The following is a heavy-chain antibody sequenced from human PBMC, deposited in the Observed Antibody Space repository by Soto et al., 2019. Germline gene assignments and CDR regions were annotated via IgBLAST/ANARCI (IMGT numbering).Heavy chain of an antibody. CDR3: ARRLYGDYDY. CDR2: ISTYNGNT. CDR1: GYSFTTSG. J-gene: IGHJ4*02. V-gene: IGHV1-18*01. Sequence: GASVKVSCKASGYSFTTSGITWVRQAPGQGLEWMGWISTYNGNTNYAQKLQGRVTLTTDTSTSTACMELRSLRSDDTAVYYCARRLYGDYDYWGQGTLVTVSS. D-gene: IGHD4-17*01.